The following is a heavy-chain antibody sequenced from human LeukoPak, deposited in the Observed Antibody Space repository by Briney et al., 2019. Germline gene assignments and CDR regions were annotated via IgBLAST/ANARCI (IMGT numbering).Heavy chain of an antibody. J-gene: IGHJ3*01. CDR3: TSLSEGGQVVSAFDL. CDR2: TRSKGNGYAP. CDR1: GFTFSGAG. V-gene: IGHV3-73*01. Sequence: GGSLTLSSLPTGFTFSGAGIHWVRPASGEGLGWVGRTRSKGNGYAPTYAASGKARLTARREGQKTTTYVQTHSPKPEDTAVHYCTSLSEGGQVVSAFDLWGQGTMVTVSS. D-gene: IGHD2-2*01.